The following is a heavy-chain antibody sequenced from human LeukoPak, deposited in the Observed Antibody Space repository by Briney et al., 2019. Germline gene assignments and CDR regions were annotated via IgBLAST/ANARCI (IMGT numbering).Heavy chain of an antibody. CDR2: IYYSGST. D-gene: IGHD3-3*01. Sequence: SETLSLTCTVSGGSISSYYWSWIRQPPGKGLEWIGYIYYSGSTNYNPSLKSRVTISVDTSKNQFSLKLSSVTAADTAVYYCARAANYDFWSAPAQYYFDYWGQGTLVTVSS. J-gene: IGHJ4*02. CDR3: ARAANYDFWSAPAQYYFDY. CDR1: GGSISSYY. V-gene: IGHV4-59*01.